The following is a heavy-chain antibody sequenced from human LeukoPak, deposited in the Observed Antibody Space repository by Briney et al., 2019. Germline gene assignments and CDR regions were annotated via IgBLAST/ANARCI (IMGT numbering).Heavy chain of an antibody. CDR1: GFIFSDYF. V-gene: IGHV3-11*05. Sequence: PGGSLRLSCAASGFIFSDYFISWVRQAPGKGLEWLSYVSTTGSHTNYADSVKGRFTISRDNVKKSLYLQMNSLRSDDTAVYYCARGGGYAFDIWGQGTVVTVSS. D-gene: IGHD6-25*01. CDR2: VSTTGSHT. CDR3: ARGGGYAFDI. J-gene: IGHJ3*02.